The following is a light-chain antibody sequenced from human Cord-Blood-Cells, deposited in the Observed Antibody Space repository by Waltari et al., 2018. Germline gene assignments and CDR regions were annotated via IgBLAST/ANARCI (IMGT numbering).Light chain of an antibody. CDR3: MQALQTLWT. CDR2: LGS. J-gene: IGKJ1*01. CDR1: QSLLHSNGYNY. Sequence: DIVMTQSPLSLPVTPGEPASISCRSSQSLLHSNGYNYLDWYLQKPGQSPQLLIYLGSNRASWVPDRFSGSGSGTDFTLKISRVEAEDVGVYYCMQALQTLWTFGQGTKVEIK. V-gene: IGKV2-28*01.